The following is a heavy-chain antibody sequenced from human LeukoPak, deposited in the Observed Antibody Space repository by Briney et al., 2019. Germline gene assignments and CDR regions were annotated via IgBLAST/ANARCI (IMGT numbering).Heavy chain of an antibody. CDR1: GFSLSPSGVG. Sequence: SGPALVKPTQTLTLTCTFSGFSLSPSGVGVGWIRQPPGKALQWLALIYWDDEKYYSPSLKSRLSISRDTSRNQVVLSMTNMDPLDTGTYFCAHSYYFGSRSYYNVWFAPWGLGTLVSVSS. CDR2: IYWDDEK. D-gene: IGHD3-10*01. CDR3: AHSYYFGSRSYYNVWFAP. J-gene: IGHJ5*02. V-gene: IGHV2-5*02.